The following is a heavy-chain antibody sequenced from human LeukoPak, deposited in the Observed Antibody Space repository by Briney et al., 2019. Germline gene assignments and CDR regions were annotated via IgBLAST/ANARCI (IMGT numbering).Heavy chain of an antibody. CDR1: GFTFSSYS. V-gene: IGHV3-21*01. CDR2: ISSSSSYI. J-gene: IGHJ4*02. CDR3: ARVTETYYFVY. Sequence: NPGGSLRLSCAASGFTFSSYSMNWVRKAPGKGLEWVSSISSSSSYIYYADSVKGRFTISRDNAKNSLYLQMNSLRAGDTGVYYCARVTETYYFVYWGQGTLVTVSS. D-gene: IGHD4-11*01.